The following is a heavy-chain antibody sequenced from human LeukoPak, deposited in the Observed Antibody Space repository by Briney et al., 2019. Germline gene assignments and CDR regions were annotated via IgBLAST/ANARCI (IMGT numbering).Heavy chain of an antibody. CDR3: AKETTVTTSRYHYGMDV. D-gene: IGHD4-17*01. Sequence: PGGSLRLSCAASGFTFSSYGMHWVRQAPGKGLEWVAVISYDGSNKYQADSVKGRFATSRDNSKNTLYLQMNSLRVEDTAVYYCAKETTVTTSRYHYGMDVWGQGTTVTASS. CDR2: ISYDGSNK. J-gene: IGHJ6*02. V-gene: IGHV3-30*18. CDR1: GFTFSSYG.